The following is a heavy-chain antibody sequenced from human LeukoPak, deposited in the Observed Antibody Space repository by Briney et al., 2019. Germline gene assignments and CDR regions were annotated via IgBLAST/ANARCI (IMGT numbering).Heavy chain of an antibody. CDR2: IYSGGSK. CDR3: ARTPHDDSSGYYFSGYFDY. J-gene: IGHJ4*02. Sequence: GGSLRLSCAASGFSVNSNYMSWVRQAPGKGLEWVSVIYSGGSKYYADPVKSRFTISRDNSKNTLYLQMNSLRAEDTAVYYCARTPHDDSSGYYFSGYFDYWGQGTLVTVSS. CDR1: GFSVNSNY. V-gene: IGHV3-53*01. D-gene: IGHD3-22*01.